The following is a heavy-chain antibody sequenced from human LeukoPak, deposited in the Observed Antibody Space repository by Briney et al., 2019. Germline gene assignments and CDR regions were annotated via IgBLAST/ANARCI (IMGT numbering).Heavy chain of an antibody. CDR3: AKGLVRGPFYYGMDV. V-gene: IGHV3-9*01. CDR2: ISWNSGSI. Sequence: GGSLRLSCAASGFTFCDYAMHWVRQAPGKGLEWVSGISWNSGSIGYADSVKGRFTISRDNAKNSLYLQMNSLRAEDTALYYCAKGLVRGPFYYGMDVWGQGTTVTVSS. D-gene: IGHD3-10*01. CDR1: GFTFCDYA. J-gene: IGHJ6*02.